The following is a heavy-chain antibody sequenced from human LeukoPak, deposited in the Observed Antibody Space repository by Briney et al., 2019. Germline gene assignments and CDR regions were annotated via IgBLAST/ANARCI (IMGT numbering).Heavy chain of an antibody. CDR3: ARVGKGGCIDY. CDR1: GLTFSSYG. J-gene: IGHJ4*02. CDR2: IYSGGST. V-gene: IGHV3-53*01. Sequence: GGSLRLSCAGSGLTFSSYGMTWVRQAPGKGLEWVSVIYSGGSTYYADSVKGRFTISGDNSKNTLYLQMNSLRAEDTAVYYCARVGKGGCIDYWGQGTLVTVSS. D-gene: IGHD2-15*01.